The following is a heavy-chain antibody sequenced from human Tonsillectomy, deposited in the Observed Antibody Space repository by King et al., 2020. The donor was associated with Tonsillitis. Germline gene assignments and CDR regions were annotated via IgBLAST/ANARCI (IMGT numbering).Heavy chain of an antibody. CDR1: GFTVSSNY. J-gene: IGHJ4*02. Sequence: DVQLVESGGGLIQPGGSLRLSCAASGFTVSSNYMSWVRQAPGKGLEWVSVIYSGGSTYYADSVKGRFTISRDNSKNTLYLQMNSLRAEDTAVYYCARGGDTMVRGVIIKPLAYFDYWGQGTLVTVSS. D-gene: IGHD3-10*01. V-gene: IGHV3-53*01. CDR3: ARGGDTMVRGVIIKPLAYFDY. CDR2: IYSGGST.